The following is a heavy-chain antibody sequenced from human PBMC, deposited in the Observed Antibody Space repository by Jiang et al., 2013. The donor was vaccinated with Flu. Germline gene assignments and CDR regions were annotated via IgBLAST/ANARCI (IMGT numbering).Heavy chain of an antibody. CDR3: ARYGGPTLAANWFDF. J-gene: IGHJ5*01. CDR2: ISLGDSHA. Sequence: QLVESGAEVKKPGESLKISCKGSGFIFTNYRIGWVRQMPGKGLEWMGIISLGDSHARYSPSFQGRVTISVDKSISTAYLQWSSLKASDTAMYYCARYGGPTLAANWFDFWGQG. CDR1: GFIFTNYR. D-gene: IGHD1-26*01. V-gene: IGHV5-51*01.